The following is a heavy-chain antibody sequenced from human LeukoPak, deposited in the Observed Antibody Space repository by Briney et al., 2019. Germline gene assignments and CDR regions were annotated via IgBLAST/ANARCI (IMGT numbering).Heavy chain of an antibody. D-gene: IGHD3-3*01. CDR1: GFTFSSYG. Sequence: PGGSLRLSCAASGFTFSSYGMHWVRQAPGKGGEWVAVISYDGSNKYYADSVKGRFTISRDNSKNTLYLQMNSLRAEDTAVYYCAKDDDFWSGYSPSDYWGQGTLVTVSS. J-gene: IGHJ4*02. CDR3: AKDDDFWSGYSPSDY. V-gene: IGHV3-30*18. CDR2: ISYDGSNK.